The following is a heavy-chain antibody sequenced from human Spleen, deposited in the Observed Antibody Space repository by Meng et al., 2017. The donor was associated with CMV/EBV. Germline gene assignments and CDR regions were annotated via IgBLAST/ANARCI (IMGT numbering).Heavy chain of an antibody. Sequence: SVKVSCKASGGTFSSYAISWVRQAPGQGLEWMGGIIPIFGTANYAQKFQGRVTITTDESTSTAYMELSSLRSEDTAVYYCASSLGGGSDAFDIWGQGTMVTVSS. CDR3: ASSLGGGSDAFDI. CDR1: GGTFSSYA. D-gene: IGHD3-16*01. CDR2: IIPIFGTA. V-gene: IGHV1-69*05. J-gene: IGHJ3*02.